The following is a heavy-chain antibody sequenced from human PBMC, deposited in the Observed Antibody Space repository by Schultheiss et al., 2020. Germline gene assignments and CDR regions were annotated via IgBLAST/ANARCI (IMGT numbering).Heavy chain of an antibody. V-gene: IGHV1-18*01. CDR1: GYTFTGYG. CDR2: ISAYNGNI. CDR3: ARDALAAQIAATNNWFDP. D-gene: IGHD2-15*01. J-gene: IGHJ5*02. Sequence: AYVKVSCKASGYTFTGYGINWVRQAPGQGLEWMGWISAYNGNINYAQKLQGRVTMTTDTSTSTAYMELRSLRSDDTAVYYCARDALAAQIAATNNWFDPWGQGTLVTGSS.